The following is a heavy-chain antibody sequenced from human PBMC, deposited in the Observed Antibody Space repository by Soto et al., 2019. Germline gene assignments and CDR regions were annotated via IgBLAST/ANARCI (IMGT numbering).Heavy chain of an antibody. J-gene: IGHJ4*02. Sequence: EVQLLEPGGGLIQPGGSLRLSCAASGFTVSSNYMNWVRQAPGKGLEWVSVIYTGGNTYYADSVKGRFTISRDNSKNTLYLQMNNLRAEDTAVYYCASGVDYWGQGTLVTVSS. V-gene: IGHV3-53*01. CDR3: ASGVDY. CDR1: GFTVSSNY. CDR2: IYTGGNT. D-gene: IGHD3-3*01.